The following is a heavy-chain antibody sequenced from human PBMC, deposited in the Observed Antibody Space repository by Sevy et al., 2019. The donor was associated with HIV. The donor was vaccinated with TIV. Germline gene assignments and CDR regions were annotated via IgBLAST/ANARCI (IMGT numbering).Heavy chain of an antibody. CDR3: ARALIVVVPAADDYYGMDV. D-gene: IGHD2-2*01. CDR2: INPNSGGT. CDR1: GYTFTGYY. V-gene: IGHV1-2*02. Sequence: ASVKVSCKASGYTFTGYYMHWVRQAPGQGLEWMGWINPNSGGTNYAQKFQGRVTMTRDTSISTAYMELSRLRSDDTAVYYCARALIVVVPAADDYYGMDVWSQGTTVTVSS. J-gene: IGHJ6*02.